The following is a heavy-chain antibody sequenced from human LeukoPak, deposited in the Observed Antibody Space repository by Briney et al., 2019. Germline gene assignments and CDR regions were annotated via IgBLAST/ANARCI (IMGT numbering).Heavy chain of an antibody. Sequence: SETLSLTCTVSGGSISSSSYYWGWIRQPPGKGLEWIGYIYYSGSTNYNPSLKSRVPISVDTTKNQFSLKLSSVTAADTAVYYCARRGPYGVASYFDYWGQGTLVTVSS. J-gene: IGHJ4*02. CDR3: ARRGPYGVASYFDY. CDR2: IYYSGST. V-gene: IGHV4-61*05. CDR1: GGSISSSSYY. D-gene: IGHD3-3*01.